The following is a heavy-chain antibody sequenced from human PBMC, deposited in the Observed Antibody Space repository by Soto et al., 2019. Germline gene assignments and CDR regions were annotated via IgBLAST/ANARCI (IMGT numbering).Heavy chain of an antibody. V-gene: IGHV4-39*01. CDR3: AGRNSLASVSLNFRELSNYKWIDP. D-gene: IGHD3-16*02. Sequence: PSETLSLTCTVSGGSISSSSYYWGWIRQPPGKGLEWIGSIYYIGSTYYNPSLKSRVTISVDTSNNQFSLNLNSVTASDTAVYYCAGRNSLASVSLNFRELSNYKWIDPWGPGTLVTVSS. CDR1: GGSISSSSYY. CDR2: IYYIGST. J-gene: IGHJ5*02.